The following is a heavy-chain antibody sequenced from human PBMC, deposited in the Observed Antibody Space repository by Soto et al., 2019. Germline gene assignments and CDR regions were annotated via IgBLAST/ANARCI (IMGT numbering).Heavy chain of an antibody. CDR2: FDPEDGET. V-gene: IGHV1-24*01. Sequence: ASVKVSCKVSGYTLTELSMHWVRQAPGKGLEWMGGFDPEDGETIYAQKFQGRVTITRDTSASTAYMELSSLRSEDTAVYYCARGVAGPLHWFDPWGQGTLVTVSS. CDR3: ARGVAGPLHWFDP. D-gene: IGHD6-19*01. J-gene: IGHJ5*02. CDR1: GYTLTELS.